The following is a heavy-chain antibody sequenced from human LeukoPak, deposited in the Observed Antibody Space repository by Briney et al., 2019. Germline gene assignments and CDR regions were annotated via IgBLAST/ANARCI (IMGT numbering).Heavy chain of an antibody. CDR1: GGSISSYY. V-gene: IGHV4-59*01. J-gene: IGHJ6*03. CDR3: ARQRPLWFGELFYYYYYMDV. Sequence: PSETLSLTCTVSGGSISSYYWSWIRQPPGKGLEWIGYIYYSGSTNYNPSPKGRVTISVDTSKNQFSLKLSSVTAADTAVYYCARQRPLWFGELFYYYYYMDVWGKGTTVTVSS. CDR2: IYYSGST. D-gene: IGHD3-10*01.